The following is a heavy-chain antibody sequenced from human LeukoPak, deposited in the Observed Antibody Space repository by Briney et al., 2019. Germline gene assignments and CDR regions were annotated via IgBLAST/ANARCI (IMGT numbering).Heavy chain of an antibody. J-gene: IGHJ4*02. CDR2: IIPIFGTA. CDR1: GGTFSSYA. V-gene: IGHV1-69*05. D-gene: IGHD5-12*01. CDR3: ASGPLYGGYDD. Sequence: SVKVSCKASGGTFSSYAIRWVRQAPGQGLEWMGRIIPIFGTANYAQKFQGRVTITTDESTSTAYMELSSLRSEDTAVYYCASGPLYGGYDDWGQGTLVTVSS.